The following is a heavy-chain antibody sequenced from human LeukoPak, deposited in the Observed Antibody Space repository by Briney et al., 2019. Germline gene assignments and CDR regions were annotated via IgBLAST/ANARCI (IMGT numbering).Heavy chain of an antibody. Sequence: GGSLRLSCAASGFTFSSYAMHWVRQAPGKGLEWVAVISYDGSNKYYADSVKGRFTISRDNSKNTLYLQMNSLRAEDTAVYYCAKAGGQGAFDIWGQGTMVTVSS. CDR2: ISYDGSNK. CDR1: GFTFSSYA. CDR3: AKAGGQGAFDI. V-gene: IGHV3-30*04. D-gene: IGHD3-10*01. J-gene: IGHJ3*02.